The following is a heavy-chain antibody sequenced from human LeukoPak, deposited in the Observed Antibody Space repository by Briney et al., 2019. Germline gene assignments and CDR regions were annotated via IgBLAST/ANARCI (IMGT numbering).Heavy chain of an antibody. CDR3: ARHGNGWYSVDY. CDR1: GYSFTSYW. J-gene: IGHJ4*02. Sequence: GESLKISCQASGYSFTSYWISWVRQMPGKGLEWMGIIYPGDSDTRYTPSFQGQLTISADNSISTPYLQLSSLNASDTAVYYCARHGNGWYSVDYWGERTLVTVA. CDR2: IYPGDSDT. D-gene: IGHD6-19*01. V-gene: IGHV5-51*01.